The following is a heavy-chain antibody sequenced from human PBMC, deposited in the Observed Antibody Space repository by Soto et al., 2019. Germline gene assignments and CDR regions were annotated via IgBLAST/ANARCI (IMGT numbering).Heavy chain of an antibody. D-gene: IGHD5-18*01. V-gene: IGHV3-74*01. CDR1: GFTFSSYW. CDR2: INSDGSST. CDR3: ARVGYLGWFDP. Sequence: GGSLRLSCAASGFTFSSYWMHWVRQAPGKGLVWVSRINSDGSSTSYADSVKGRFTISRDNAKNTLYLQMNSLRAEDTAVYYCARVGYLGWFDPWGQGTLVTVSS. J-gene: IGHJ5*02.